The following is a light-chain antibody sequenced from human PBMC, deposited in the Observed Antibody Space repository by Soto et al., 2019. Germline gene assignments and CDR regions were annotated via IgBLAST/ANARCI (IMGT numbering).Light chain of an antibody. V-gene: IGKV3-15*01. J-gene: IGKJ2*01. CDR3: QQYESWPYT. CDR2: DAS. Sequence: EIVMTQSPVTLSVSPGERATLSCRASQSVSTNLAWYQQKPGQAPRLLIYDASTRATGIPARFSVSGSGTECTLTISSLQSEDFAVYFCQQYESWPYTFGQGTKLEIK. CDR1: QSVSTN.